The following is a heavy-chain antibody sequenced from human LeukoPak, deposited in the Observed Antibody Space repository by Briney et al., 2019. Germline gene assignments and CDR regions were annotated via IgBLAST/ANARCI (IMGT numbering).Heavy chain of an antibody. J-gene: IGHJ5*02. CDR2: IYYSGST. D-gene: IGHD5-18*01. CDR1: GGSISSSSYY. Sequence: SETLSLTCTVSGGSISSSSYYWGWIRQPAGKGLEWIGSIYYSGSTYYNPSLKSRVTISVDTSKNQFSLKLSSVTAADTAVYYCARDPEDTAMVNNWFGPWGQGTLVTVSS. V-gene: IGHV4-39*02. CDR3: ARDPEDTAMVNNWFGP.